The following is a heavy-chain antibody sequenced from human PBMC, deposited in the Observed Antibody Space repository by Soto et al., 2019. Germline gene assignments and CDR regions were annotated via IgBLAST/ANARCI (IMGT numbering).Heavy chain of an antibody. CDR3: AKLSMVDSFDL. J-gene: IGHJ3*01. CDR2: IYPGDSDT. V-gene: IGHV5-51*01. Sequence: GESLKISCKASGYIFATYCIGWVLQEPGKGLEWMGLIYPGDSDTNYNPSFQGRVTISADMSINTAYLQWNSLKASDTAIYFCAKLSMVDSFDLWGQGTMVTVSS. CDR1: GYIFATYC. D-gene: IGHD2-8*01.